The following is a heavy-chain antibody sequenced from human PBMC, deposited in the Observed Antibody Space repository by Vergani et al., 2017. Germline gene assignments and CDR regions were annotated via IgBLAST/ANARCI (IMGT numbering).Heavy chain of an antibody. J-gene: IGHJ5*02. CDR1: GGSISSSSYY. CDR2: IYYSGST. Sequence: QLQLQESGPGLVKPSETLYLTCTVSGGSISSSSYYWGWLRQPPGKGLEWIGSIYYSGSTYYNPSLKSRGTISVDTSKNQSSLKLSSVTAADTAVYYCAALGEYCSSTSCPHNWFDPWGQGTLVTVSS. CDR3: AALGEYCSSTSCPHNWFDP. V-gene: IGHV4-39*01. D-gene: IGHD2-2*01.